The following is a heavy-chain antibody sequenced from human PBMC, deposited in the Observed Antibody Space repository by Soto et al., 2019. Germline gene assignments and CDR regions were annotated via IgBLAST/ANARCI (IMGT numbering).Heavy chain of an antibody. Sequence: EVQLLESGGGLVQPGGSLRLSCAASGFTFSSYAMSWVRQAPGKGLEWVSAISGSGGSTYYADSVKGRFTISRDNSKNPLYLQMNSLRAEDTAVYYCAKFGNYYGSGSYYNVIDYWGQGTLVTVSS. CDR2: ISGSGGST. V-gene: IGHV3-23*01. CDR1: GFTFSSYA. D-gene: IGHD3-10*01. J-gene: IGHJ4*02. CDR3: AKFGNYYGSGSYYNVIDY.